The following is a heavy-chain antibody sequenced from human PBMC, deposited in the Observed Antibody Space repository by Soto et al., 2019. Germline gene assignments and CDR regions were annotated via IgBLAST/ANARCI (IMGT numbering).Heavy chain of an antibody. CDR1: GFTFSSYG. V-gene: IGHV3-30*18. CDR2: ISYDVSNK. CDR3: AKDPNLTGTSYFDY. D-gene: IGHD1-20*01. J-gene: IGHJ4*02. Sequence: QVQLVESGGGVVQPGRSLRLSCAASGFTFSSYGMHWVRQAPGKGLEWVAVISYDVSNKYYADSVKGRFTISRDNSKNTLYLQMNSLRAEDTAVYYCAKDPNLTGTSYFDYWGQGTLVTVSS.